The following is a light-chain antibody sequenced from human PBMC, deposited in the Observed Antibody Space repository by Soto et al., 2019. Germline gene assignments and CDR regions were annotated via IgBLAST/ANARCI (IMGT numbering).Light chain of an antibody. V-gene: IGKV3-20*01. CDR1: QTVRSSY. CDR3: QQYNSYPLT. CDR2: GAS. Sequence: VKARSPSILAFSLGVRATVSCTASQTVRSSYLAWYQQKPGQAPRLLIYGASSRATGIPDRFSGNGSGTDFTLTISRLEPEDFAVYYCQQYNSYPLTFGRGTKVEI. J-gene: IGKJ4*01.